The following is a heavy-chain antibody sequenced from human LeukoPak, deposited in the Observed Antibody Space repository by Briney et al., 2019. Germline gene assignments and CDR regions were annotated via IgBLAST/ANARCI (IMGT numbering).Heavy chain of an antibody. D-gene: IGHD3-10*01. CDR3: AKAPSGSNCFDY. V-gene: IGHV3-23*01. CDR1: GFTFSSYA. CDR2: ISGSGGST. J-gene: IGHJ4*02. Sequence: GGSLRLSCAASGFTFSSYAMSWVRQAPGKGLEWVSAISGSGGSTYYADSVKGRFTITRDNSKNTLYLQMNSLRAEDTAVYYCAKAPSGSNCFDYWGQGTLVTVSS.